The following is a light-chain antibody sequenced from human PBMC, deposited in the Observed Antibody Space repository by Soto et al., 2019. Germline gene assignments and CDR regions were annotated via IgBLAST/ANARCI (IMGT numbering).Light chain of an antibody. CDR1: QSISTNY. V-gene: IGKV3-20*01. CDR3: QQYGRT. CDR2: AAS. J-gene: IGKJ5*01. Sequence: EVVLTQSPGTLSLSQGERATISCRASQSISTNYLAWYQQKPGQAPKLLIYAASSRLTGIPDRFSGSGSGTDFTLTISRLEPEDLALYYCQQYGRTFGQGTRLEIK.